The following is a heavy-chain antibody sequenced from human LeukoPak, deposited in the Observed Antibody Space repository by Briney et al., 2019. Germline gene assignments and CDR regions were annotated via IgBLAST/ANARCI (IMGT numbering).Heavy chain of an antibody. CDR1: GGSISSYY. Sequence: SETLSLTCTASGGSISSYYWSWIRQPPGKGLEWIGYIYYSGSTNYNPSLKSRVTISKDTSKNQFSLKLSSVTAADTAVYYCARDRLGGYSYVYWGQGSLVTVSS. CDR2: IYYSGST. J-gene: IGHJ4*02. CDR3: ARDRLGGYSYVY. D-gene: IGHD5-12*01. V-gene: IGHV4-59*01.